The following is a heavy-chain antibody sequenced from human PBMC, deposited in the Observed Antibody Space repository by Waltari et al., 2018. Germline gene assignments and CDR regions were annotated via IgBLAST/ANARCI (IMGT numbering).Heavy chain of an antibody. CDR3: AKDWDIWGSYYYGMDV. J-gene: IGHJ6*02. CDR2: ISGSGGSP. CDR1: GFTFSSDA. V-gene: IGHV3-23*01. D-gene: IGHD3-16*01. Sequence: EVQLLESGGGWVQRGGSLRLSWAASGFTFSSDAMSWVRQAAGKGLEWVSAISGSGGSPYSADSVQGRFTISRDNSTTTLYLQMTSLRAEDTAVYYCAKDWDIWGSYYYGMDVWGHGTTVTVSS.